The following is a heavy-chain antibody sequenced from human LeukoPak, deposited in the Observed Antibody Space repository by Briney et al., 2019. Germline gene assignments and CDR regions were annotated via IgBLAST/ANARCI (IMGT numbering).Heavy chain of an antibody. J-gene: IGHJ4*02. D-gene: IGHD3-22*01. V-gene: IGHV1-18*01. CDR1: GYTFTSYG. Sequence: ASVKVSCKASGYTFTSYGISWVRQAPGQGLEWMGWISAYNGNTNYAQKLQGRVTMTTDTSTSTAYMELRSLRSDDTAVYYCARGGPYYYDSSAHSSDYWGQGTLVTVSS. CDR2: ISAYNGNT. CDR3: ARGGPYYYDSSAHSSDY.